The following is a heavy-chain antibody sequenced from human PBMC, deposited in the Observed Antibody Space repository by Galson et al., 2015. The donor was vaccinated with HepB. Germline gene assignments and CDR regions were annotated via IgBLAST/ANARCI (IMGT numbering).Heavy chain of an antibody. CDR3: ASHYSSGWYGGASFED. Sequence: CAISGDSVFSNRAAWSWIRQSPSRGLEWLGRTYYRSKWYSDYAESVKIRITINPDPSRNQFSLQLNSVTPEDAAVYYCASHYSSGWYGGASFEDWGQGTLVTVSS. CDR1: GDSVFSNRAA. V-gene: IGHV6-1*01. J-gene: IGHJ4*02. D-gene: IGHD6-19*01. CDR2: TYYRSKWYS.